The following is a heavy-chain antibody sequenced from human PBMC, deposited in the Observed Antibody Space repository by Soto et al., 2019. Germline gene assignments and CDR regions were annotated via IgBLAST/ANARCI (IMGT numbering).Heavy chain of an antibody. CDR2: ISGYNGNT. Sequence: ASVKVSCKSSDNTFTHYGINWVRQAPGQGLEWMGWISGYNGNTKYAQKFQDRVTMTADTSTRTAFMEVRSLTSEDTGVYFCAATVGNYFGLDVWGQGTTMAVSS. V-gene: IGHV1-18*01. D-gene: IGHD1-1*01. CDR1: DNTFTHYG. J-gene: IGHJ6*02. CDR3: AATVGNYFGLDV.